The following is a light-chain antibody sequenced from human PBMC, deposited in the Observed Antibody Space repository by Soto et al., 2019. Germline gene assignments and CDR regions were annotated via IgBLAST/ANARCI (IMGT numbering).Light chain of an antibody. Sequence: PGERATLSCRASQSLRSGDLACYQQIPGQAPGLLIYGASSRATGIPDGFSGSGSGTDFNLTVSRLAPEDFAVYYCHQYGTSPRTFGQGTK. CDR3: HQYGTSPRT. CDR1: QSLRSGD. CDR2: GAS. V-gene: IGKV3-20*01. J-gene: IGKJ1*01.